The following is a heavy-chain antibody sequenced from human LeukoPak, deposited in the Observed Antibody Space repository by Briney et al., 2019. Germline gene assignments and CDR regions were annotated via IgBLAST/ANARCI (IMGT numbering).Heavy chain of an antibody. CDR2: INWNGGST. CDR3: ARDLPGYCGGDCYPNDY. Sequence: GGSLRLSCAASGFTFDDYGMSWVRHAPGKGLEWVSGINWNGGSTGYADSVKGRFTISRDNAKNSLYLQMNSLRAEDTALYYCARDLPGYCGGDCYPNDYWGQGTLVTVSS. V-gene: IGHV3-20*04. D-gene: IGHD2-21*02. CDR1: GFTFDDYG. J-gene: IGHJ4*02.